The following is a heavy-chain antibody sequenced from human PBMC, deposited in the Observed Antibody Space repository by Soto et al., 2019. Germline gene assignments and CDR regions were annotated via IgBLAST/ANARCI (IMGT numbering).Heavy chain of an antibody. D-gene: IGHD3-3*01. CDR3: ARGSYTIFGVVMDV. Sequence: QVQLQESGPGLVKPSQTLSLTCTVSGGSISSGDYYWSWIRQPPGQGLEWIGYSYSSGSTYYNPSLQSRVTISVDTSQNQFSLKLSSVTAADTAVYYCARGSYTIFGVVMDVWGQGTTVTVSS. V-gene: IGHV4-30-4*01. CDR1: GGSISSGDYY. J-gene: IGHJ6*02. CDR2: SYSSGST.